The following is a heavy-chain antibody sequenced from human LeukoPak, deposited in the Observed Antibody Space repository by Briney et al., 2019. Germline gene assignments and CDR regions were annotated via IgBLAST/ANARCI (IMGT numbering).Heavy chain of an antibody. CDR2: MNPNSGNT. CDR1: GCTFTSYD. V-gene: IGHV1-8*01. D-gene: IGHD3-10*01. Sequence: ASVKVSCKASGCTFTSYDINWVRQATGQGLEWMGWMNPNSGNTGYAQKFQGRVTMTRNTSISTAYMELSSLRSEDTAVYYCARAYGSGSYYRGRFDPWGQGTLVTVSS. CDR3: ARAYGSGSYYRGRFDP. J-gene: IGHJ5*02.